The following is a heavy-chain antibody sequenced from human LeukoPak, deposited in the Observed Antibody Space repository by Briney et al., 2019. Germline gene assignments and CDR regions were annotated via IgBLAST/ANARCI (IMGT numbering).Heavy chain of an antibody. CDR3: ASTDNSGSHQVFDY. CDR2: IYYSGNT. Sequence: SETLSLTCTVSGGSISNYYWSWIRQPPGKGLEWIGSIYYSGNTYYNASLKSRVTISVDTSKNQFSLKLTSVTPEDTAVYYCASTDNSGSHQVFDYWGQGTLVTVSS. V-gene: IGHV4-59*05. J-gene: IGHJ4*02. D-gene: IGHD6-19*01. CDR1: GGSISNYY.